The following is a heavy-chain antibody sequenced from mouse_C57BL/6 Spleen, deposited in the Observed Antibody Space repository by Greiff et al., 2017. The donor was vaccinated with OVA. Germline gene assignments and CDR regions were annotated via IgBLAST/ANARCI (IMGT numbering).Heavy chain of an antibody. V-gene: IGHV5-17*01. Sequence: DVMLVESGGGLVKPGGSLKLSCAASGFTFSDYGMHWVRQAPEKGLEWVAYISSGSSTIYYADTVKGRCTISRDNAKNTLFLQMTSLRSEDTAMYYCARGDYYGSSYWYFDVWGTGTTVTVSA. CDR2: ISSGSSTI. J-gene: IGHJ1*03. CDR1: GFTFSDYG. D-gene: IGHD1-1*01. CDR3: ARGDYYGSSYWYFDV.